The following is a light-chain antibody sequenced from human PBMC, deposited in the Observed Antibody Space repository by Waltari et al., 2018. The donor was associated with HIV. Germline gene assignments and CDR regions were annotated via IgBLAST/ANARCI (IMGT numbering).Light chain of an antibody. V-gene: IGKV2-28*01. Sequence: DIVMTQSPLPLPGTPGESASISCRSSQSLLHSNGYNYLDWYLQKPGQSPQLLSHLGSNRASGVPDRFSGSGSGTDFTLKISRVEAEDVGVYYCMQALQIPWTFGQGTKVEIK. CDR3: MQALQIPWT. CDR2: LGS. CDR1: QSLLHSNGYNY. J-gene: IGKJ1*01.